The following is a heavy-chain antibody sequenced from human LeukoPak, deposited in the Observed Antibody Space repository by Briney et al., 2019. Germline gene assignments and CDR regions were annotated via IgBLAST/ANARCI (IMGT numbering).Heavy chain of an antibody. V-gene: IGHV1-69*13. D-gene: IGHD4-17*01. J-gene: IGHJ4*02. CDR2: IIPIFGTA. Sequence: GASVKVSCKVSGGTFSSYAISWVRQAPGQGLEWMGGIIPIFGTANYAQKFQGRVTITADESTSTAYMELSSLRSEDTAVYYCARDQGDYGDPFETFDYWGQGTLVTVSS. CDR1: GGTFSSYA. CDR3: ARDQGDYGDPFETFDY.